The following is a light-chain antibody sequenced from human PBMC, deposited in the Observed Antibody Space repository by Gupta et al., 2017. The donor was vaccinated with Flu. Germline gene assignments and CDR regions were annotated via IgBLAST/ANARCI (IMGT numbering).Light chain of an antibody. J-gene: IGKJ1*01. CDR2: AAS. V-gene: IGKV1-6*01. Sequence: AYQLTQSPSSLSASVGDRVTITCRASHDIKNNLGWYQQRPGKAPRVLIYAASKGQSGVPSRFSGSGYGTDFTLTSSRRQHEDFGTYYVLQYYGEWTFGQGTEV. CDR1: HDIKNN. CDR3: LQYYGEWT.